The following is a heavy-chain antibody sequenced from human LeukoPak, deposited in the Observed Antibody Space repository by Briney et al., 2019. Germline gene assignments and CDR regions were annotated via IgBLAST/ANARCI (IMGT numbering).Heavy chain of an antibody. CDR3: ARWGYFDSSGYFVAEY. J-gene: IGHJ4*02. Sequence: SETLSLTCTVSGGSISSYYWSWIRQPPGKGLEWIGYIYYSGSTNYNPSLKSRVTISVDTSKNQFSLKLRSVTAADTAVYYCARWGYFDSSGYFVAEYRGQGTLVTVSS. V-gene: IGHV4-59*01. CDR1: GGSISSYY. D-gene: IGHD3-22*01. CDR2: IYYSGST.